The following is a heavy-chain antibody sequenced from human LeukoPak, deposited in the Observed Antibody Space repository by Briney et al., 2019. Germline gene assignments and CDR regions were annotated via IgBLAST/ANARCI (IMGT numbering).Heavy chain of an antibody. J-gene: IGHJ6*02. CDR2: INPSGGST. Sequence: ASVKVSCKASGYNFISYYMHWVRQAPGQGLEWMGIINPSGGSTSYAQKFQDRVTMTRDTSTSTVYMELSGLKSEDTAVYYCAREDVVLVDAVRYYYYGMDVWGQGTSVTVSS. CDR3: AREDVVLVDAVRYYYYGMDV. CDR1: GYNFISYY. D-gene: IGHD2-8*01. V-gene: IGHV1-46*01.